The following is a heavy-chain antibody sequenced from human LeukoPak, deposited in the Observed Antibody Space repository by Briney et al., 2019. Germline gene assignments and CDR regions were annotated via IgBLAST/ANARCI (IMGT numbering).Heavy chain of an antibody. CDR3: AKYACSSTSCPNWFDP. CDR1: GFTFSSYA. D-gene: IGHD2-2*01. Sequence: PGRSLRLSCAASGFTFSSYAMSWVRQAPGKGLEWVSAISGSGGSTYYADSVKGRFTISRDNSKNTLYLQMNSLRAEDTAVYYCAKYACSSTSCPNWFDPWGQGTLVTVSS. CDR2: ISGSGGST. J-gene: IGHJ5*02. V-gene: IGHV3-23*01.